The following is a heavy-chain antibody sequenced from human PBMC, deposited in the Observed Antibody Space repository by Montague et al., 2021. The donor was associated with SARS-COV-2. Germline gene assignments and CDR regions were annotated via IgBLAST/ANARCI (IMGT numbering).Heavy chain of an antibody. Sequence: SETLSLTCTVSGDSISNSNWWTWVRQSPGRGLEWIGEMFRSGDSNYNPSLKSRVTMSADMSRNQFSLSLSNVTAADTAIYYCVRGGTMTVVVFDYWGQGTLVTVSS. CDR2: MFRSGDS. CDR1: GDSISNSNW. D-gene: IGHD3-22*01. V-gene: IGHV4-4*02. J-gene: IGHJ4*02. CDR3: VRGGTMTVVVFDY.